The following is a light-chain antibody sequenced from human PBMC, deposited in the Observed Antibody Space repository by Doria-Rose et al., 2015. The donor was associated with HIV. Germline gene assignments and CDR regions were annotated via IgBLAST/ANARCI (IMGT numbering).Light chain of an antibody. Sequence: EIVMTQSSESLGMSLGERATLNCKSNQCLLYTSKNYLAWYQQKPGQPPKLLIYWASTRQSGVPARFSGSGSGTDFTLTISSLEAEDVAVYYCQQYYDTPSFGPGTTVDIK. CDR2: WAS. CDR1: QCLLYTSKNY. CDR3: QQYYDTPS. J-gene: IGKJ3*01. V-gene: IGKV4-1*01.